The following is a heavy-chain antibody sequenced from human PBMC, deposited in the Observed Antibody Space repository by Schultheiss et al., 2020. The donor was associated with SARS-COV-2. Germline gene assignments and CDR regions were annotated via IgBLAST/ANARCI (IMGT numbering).Heavy chain of an antibody. CDR2: IKHDGSEK. CDR1: GFTFSSYA. Sequence: GESLKISCAASGFTFSSYAMSWVRQAPGKGLEWLANIKHDGSEKTYVNSVKGRFTISRDNAKNSLYLQMNSLRVEDTAVYYCARLGSGWYLSDYWGQGTLVTVSS. D-gene: IGHD6-19*01. V-gene: IGHV3-7*02. CDR3: ARLGSGWYLSDY. J-gene: IGHJ4*02.